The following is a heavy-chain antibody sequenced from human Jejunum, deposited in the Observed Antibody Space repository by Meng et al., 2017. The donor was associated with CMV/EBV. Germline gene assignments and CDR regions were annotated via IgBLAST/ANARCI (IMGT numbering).Heavy chain of an antibody. CDR3: AKDKLQLTIRGYAMDV. J-gene: IGHJ6*02. CDR1: FSTYS. CDR2: ISYDGDNI. V-gene: IGHV3-30*04. Sequence: FSTYSVHLVGQAPGKGLEWVAFISYDGDNIYYADSVKSRFTISRDNSNSTLFLQLNSLRVEDAGVYYCAKDKLQLTIRGYAMDVWGQGTTVTVSS. D-gene: IGHD5-24*01.